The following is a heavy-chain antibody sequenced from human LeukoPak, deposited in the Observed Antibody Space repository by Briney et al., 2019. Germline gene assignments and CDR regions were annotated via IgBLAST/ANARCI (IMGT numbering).Heavy chain of an antibody. Sequence: GGSLRLSCAASGFTVSSNYMSWVRQAPGKGLEWVSVIYSGGSTYYADSVKGRFTISRDNSKNTLYLQMNSLRSDDTAVYYCARDAPYPNYGGNSPFDYWGQGTLVTVSS. CDR1: GFTVSSNY. J-gene: IGHJ4*02. CDR3: ARDAPYPNYGGNSPFDY. D-gene: IGHD4-23*01. CDR2: IYSGGST. V-gene: IGHV3-53*05.